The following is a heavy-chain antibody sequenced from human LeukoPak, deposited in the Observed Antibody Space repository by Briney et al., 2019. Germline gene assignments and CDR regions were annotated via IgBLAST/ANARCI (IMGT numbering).Heavy chain of an antibody. V-gene: IGHV3-30*08. D-gene: IGHD2-2*01. J-gene: IGHJ4*02. CDR3: ARAHCSSTDCPPDY. Sequence: GRSLRLSCAAFAFTFNSFAMHWVRLAPGKGLEWVAAISYDGENTFYADSVKGRFTISRDNSKNTLHLQMDNLRAEDTAVFCCARAHCSSTDCPPDYWGQGTLVTVSS. CDR1: AFTFNSFA. CDR2: ISYDGENT.